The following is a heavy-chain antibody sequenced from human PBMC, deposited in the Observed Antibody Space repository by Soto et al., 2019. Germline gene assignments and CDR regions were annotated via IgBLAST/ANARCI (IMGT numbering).Heavy chain of an antibody. V-gene: IGHV3-30-3*01. J-gene: IGHJ6*02. CDR3: ARQTTVGGMDV. Sequence: QVQLVESGGGVVQPGRSLRLSCAASGFTFSSYPMHWVRQAPGKGLEWVAVISYDGSNKYYADSVKGRFSISRDNSKNNLDLHINSLRVEDTAVYYCARQTTVGGMDVWGPGTTVIVSS. D-gene: IGHD4-4*01. CDR1: GFTFSSYP. CDR2: ISYDGSNK.